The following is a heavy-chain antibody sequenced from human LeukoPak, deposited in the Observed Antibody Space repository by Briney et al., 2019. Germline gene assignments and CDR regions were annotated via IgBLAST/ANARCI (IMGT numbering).Heavy chain of an antibody. CDR2: INHSGST. J-gene: IGHJ6*02. D-gene: IGHD3-22*01. CDR3: ARGCDRSYYYYGMDV. CDR1: GGSFSGYY. Sequence: SETLSLTCAVYGGSFSGYYWSWISQPPGKGLEWIGEINHSGSTNYNPSLKGRVTISVDTSKNQFSLKLSSVTAADTAVYYCARGCDRSYYYYGMDVWGQGTTVTVSS. V-gene: IGHV4-34*01.